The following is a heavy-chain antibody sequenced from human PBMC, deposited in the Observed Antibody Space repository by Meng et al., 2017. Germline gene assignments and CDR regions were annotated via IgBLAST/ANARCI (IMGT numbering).Heavy chain of an antibody. CDR3: ARGSSSWITNWFDP. CDR1: GYTFTSYD. D-gene: IGHD6-13*01. Sequence: QGRVVECGAGGKKPGASGKVSCKAYGYTFTSYDINWVRQATGQGLERMGWMNPNSGNTGYAQKFQGRVTMTRNPSISTAYMELSSLRSEDTAVYYCARGSSSWITNWFDPWGQETLVTVSS. J-gene: IGHJ5*02. CDR2: MNPNSGNT. V-gene: IGHV1-8*01.